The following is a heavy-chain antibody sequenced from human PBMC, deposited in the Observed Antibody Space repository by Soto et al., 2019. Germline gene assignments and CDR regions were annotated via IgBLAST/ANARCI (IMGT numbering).Heavy chain of an antibody. CDR1: GFSFSIYS. Sequence: EVQLVESGGGLVKPGGSLRLSCAASGFSFSIYSMNWVRQAPGKGLEWVSSIGSSSSYIYYADSVMGRFTISRDNAKNSLYLQMNSLRAEDTAVYYCARDESSTSFDYWGQGTLVTVSS. CDR2: IGSSSSYI. CDR3: ARDESSTSFDY. J-gene: IGHJ4*02. D-gene: IGHD2-2*01. V-gene: IGHV3-21*01.